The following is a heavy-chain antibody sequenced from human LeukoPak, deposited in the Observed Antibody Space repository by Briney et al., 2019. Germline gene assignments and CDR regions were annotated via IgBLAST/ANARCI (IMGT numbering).Heavy chain of an antibody. J-gene: IGHJ4*02. CDR2: IYYSGST. CDR1: GGSISSYY. Sequence: SETLSLTCAVSGGSISSYYWSWIRQPPGKGLEWIGFIYYSGSTNYNPSLESRVTISVDTSKKQFSLKPRSVTAADTAVYYCARESGNGEQWLGYWGQGTLVTVSS. CDR3: ARESGNGEQWLGY. D-gene: IGHD6-19*01. V-gene: IGHV4-59*01.